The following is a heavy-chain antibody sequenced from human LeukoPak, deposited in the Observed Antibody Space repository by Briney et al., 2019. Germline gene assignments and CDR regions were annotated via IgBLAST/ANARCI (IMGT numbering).Heavy chain of an antibody. CDR1: GFTLSSYW. Sequence: GGSLRLSCAASGFTLSSYWMSWVRQAPGKGLEWVANIKYDGSEIDYVDSVKGRFTISRDNAKNTLYLQMNSLRAEDTAVYYCTKDDDSTSYYFDYWGQGTLVTVSS. D-gene: IGHD2-2*01. CDR2: IKYDGSEI. J-gene: IGHJ4*02. V-gene: IGHV3-7*01. CDR3: TKDDDSTSYYFDY.